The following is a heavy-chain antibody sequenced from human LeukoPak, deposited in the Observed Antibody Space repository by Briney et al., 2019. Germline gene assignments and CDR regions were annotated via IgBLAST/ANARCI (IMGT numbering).Heavy chain of an antibody. CDR3: AKDLGITMIVVVIGYFQH. V-gene: IGHV3-23*01. Sequence: GRSLRLSCAASGFTFSSYAMSWVRQAPGKGLEWVSAISGSGGSTYYADSVKGRFTISRDNSKNTLYLQMNSLRAEDTAVYYCAKDLGITMIVVVIGYFQHWGQGTLVTVSS. D-gene: IGHD3-22*01. CDR1: GFTFSSYA. J-gene: IGHJ1*01. CDR2: ISGSGGST.